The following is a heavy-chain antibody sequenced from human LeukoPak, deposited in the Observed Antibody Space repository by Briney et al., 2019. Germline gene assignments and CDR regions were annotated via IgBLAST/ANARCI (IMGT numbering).Heavy chain of an antibody. V-gene: IGHV4-59*01. CDR2: IYYSGST. CDR1: GGSISSYY. J-gene: IGHJ5*02. D-gene: IGHD3-16*02. Sequence: SETLSLTCTVSGGSISSYYWSWIRQPPGKGLEWIGYIYYSGSTNYNPSLKSRVTISVDTSKNQFSLKLSSVTAAGTAVYYCARGSVVDASWFDPWGQGTLVTVSS. CDR3: ARGSVVDASWFDP.